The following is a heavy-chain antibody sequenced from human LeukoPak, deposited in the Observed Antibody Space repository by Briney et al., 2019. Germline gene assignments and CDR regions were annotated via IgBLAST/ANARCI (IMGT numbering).Heavy chain of an antibody. CDR2: IYTTGRT. CDR3: ARAGYTISSYRFDY. Sequence: SETLSLNCSVSGGSINSYWWSWIRQPAGKGLEFIGRIYTTGRTNYNPSLKSRVSMSVDTSQNKFSLELRSVTAVDTAVYFCARAGYTISSYRFDYWGQGALVTVSS. CDR1: GGSINSYW. D-gene: IGHD3-16*02. V-gene: IGHV4-4*07. J-gene: IGHJ4*02.